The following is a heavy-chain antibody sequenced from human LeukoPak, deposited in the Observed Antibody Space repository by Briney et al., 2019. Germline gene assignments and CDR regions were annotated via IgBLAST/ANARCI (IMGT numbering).Heavy chain of an antibody. Sequence: PSETLSLTCTVSGGSISSGSYYWSWIRQPAGKGLEWIGRIYTRGSTNYNPSLKSRVTISVDTSKNQFSLKLSSVTAADTAVYYCAREAHSSSNNPPLTTNWFDPWGQGTLVTVSS. CDR3: AREAHSSSNNPPLTTNWFDP. V-gene: IGHV4-61*02. D-gene: IGHD6-13*01. CDR1: GGSISSGSYY. CDR2: IYTRGST. J-gene: IGHJ5*02.